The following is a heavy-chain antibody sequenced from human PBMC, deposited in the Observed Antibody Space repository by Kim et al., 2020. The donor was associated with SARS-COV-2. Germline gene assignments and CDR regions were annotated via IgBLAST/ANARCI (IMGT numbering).Heavy chain of an antibody. V-gene: IGHV3-23*01. CDR1: GFIFKAHA. D-gene: IGHD1-26*01. CDR2: IGTDGGTT. Sequence: GGSLRLSCAASGFIFKAHAMSWARQSPGKALEWVSAIGTDGGTTYYANSVKGRFTISRDRSTNTMYLQMNALRAEDTAVYYCLLGRCYYWDYWGQGTLVT. CDR3: LLGRCYYWDY. J-gene: IGHJ4*02.